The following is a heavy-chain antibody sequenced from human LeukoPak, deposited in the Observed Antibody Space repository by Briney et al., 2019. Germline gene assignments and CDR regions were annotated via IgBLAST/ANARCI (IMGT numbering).Heavy chain of an antibody. CDR1: GFTFSSYA. J-gene: IGHJ4*02. V-gene: IGHV3-53*01. CDR3: ARRFDY. Sequence: GGSLRLSCAASGFTFSSYAMSWVRQAPGKGLEYVSVLYSGGNTYYADSVKGRFTISRDNSNNTVFLQMNSLTAEDTAVYFCARRFDYWGQGTLVTVSS. CDR2: LYSGGNT.